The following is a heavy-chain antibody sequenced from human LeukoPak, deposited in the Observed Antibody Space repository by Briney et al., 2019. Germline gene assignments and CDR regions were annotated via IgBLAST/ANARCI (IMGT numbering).Heavy chain of an antibody. D-gene: IGHD3-3*01. CDR1: GYTLTELS. CDR2: FDPEDGET. J-gene: IGHJ5*01. V-gene: IGHV1-24*01. Sequence: ASVKVSCKVSGYTLTELSMHWVRQAPGKGLEWMGGFDPEDGETIYAQKFQGRVTMTEDTSTDTAYMELSSLRSEDTAVYYCATVFRDQARLRFLEWLLYRYPSGGFDSWGQGTLVTVSS. CDR3: ATVFRDQARLRFLEWLLYRYPSGGFDS.